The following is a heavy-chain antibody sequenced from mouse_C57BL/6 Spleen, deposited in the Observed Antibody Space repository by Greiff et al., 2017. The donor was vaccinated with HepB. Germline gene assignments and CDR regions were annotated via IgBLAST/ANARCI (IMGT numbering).Heavy chain of an antibody. D-gene: IGHD1-1*01. CDR3: ARGDGSYWYFDV. CDR2: ISNGGGST. Sequence: EVQGVESGGGLVQPGGSLKLSCAASGFTFSDYYMYWVRQTPEKRLEWVAYISNGGGSTYYPDTVKGRFTISRDNAKNTLYLQMSRLKSEDTAMYYCARGDGSYWYFDVWGTGTTVTVSS. CDR1: GFTFSDYY. J-gene: IGHJ1*03. V-gene: IGHV5-12*01.